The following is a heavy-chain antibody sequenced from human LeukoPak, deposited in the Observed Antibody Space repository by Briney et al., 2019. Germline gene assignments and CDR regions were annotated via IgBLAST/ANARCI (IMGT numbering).Heavy chain of an antibody. J-gene: IGHJ4*02. CDR3: ARGVDYFDY. CDR2: IYYSGST. CDR1: GGSISSHY. V-gene: IGHV4-59*11. Sequence: SETLSLTCTVSGGSISSHYWSWIRQPPGKGLEWIGYIYYSGSTNYNPSLKSRVTISVDTSENQFSLKLSSVTAADTAVYYCARGVDYFDYWGQGTLVTVSS. D-gene: IGHD3-10*01.